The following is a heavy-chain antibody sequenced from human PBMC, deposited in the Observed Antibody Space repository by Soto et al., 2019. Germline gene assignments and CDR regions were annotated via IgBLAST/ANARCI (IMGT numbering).Heavy chain of an antibody. CDR3: ARGSDYYGSGSYYKYYYYGMDV. D-gene: IGHD3-10*01. J-gene: IGHJ6*02. CDR2: INHSGST. CDR1: GGSFSGYY. V-gene: IGHV4-34*01. Sequence: SETLSLTCAVYGGSFSGYYWIWIRQPPGKGLEWIGEINHSGSTNYNPSLKSRVTISVDTSKNQFSLKLSSVTAADTAVYYCARGSDYYGSGSYYKYYYYGMDVWGQGTTVTVSS.